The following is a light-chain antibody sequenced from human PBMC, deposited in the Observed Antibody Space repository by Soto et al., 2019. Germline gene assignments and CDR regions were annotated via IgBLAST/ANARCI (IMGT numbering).Light chain of an antibody. CDR1: QSVRSN. CDR3: QQYTNWPPWT. CDR2: GAS. Sequence: EIVMTQSPATLSVSPGERATLSCRASQSVRSNLAWYQQKPGQAPRLLIYGASTRATGIPARFSGSGSGTEFTLTISSLQSEDFAVYYCQQYTNWPPWTFGQGTKVDIK. J-gene: IGKJ1*01. V-gene: IGKV3-15*01.